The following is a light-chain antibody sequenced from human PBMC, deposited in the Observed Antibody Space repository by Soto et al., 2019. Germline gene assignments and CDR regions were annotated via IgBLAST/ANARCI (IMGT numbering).Light chain of an antibody. Sequence: QSVLTQPASVSGSPGQSITISCTGTSSDVGGYSRVSWFQQHPGKAPKLLLYEVSKRPSGVSNRFSGSKSGNTASLSISGLQAADEADYYCCSYTITIAWGFGTGTKVTVL. CDR3: CSYTITIAWG. CDR2: EVS. J-gene: IGLJ1*01. CDR1: SSDVGGYSR. V-gene: IGLV2-14*01.